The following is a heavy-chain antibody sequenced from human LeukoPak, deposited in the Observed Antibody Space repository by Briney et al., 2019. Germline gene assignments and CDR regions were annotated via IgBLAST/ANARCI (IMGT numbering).Heavy chain of an antibody. Sequence: PGGSLRLSCAASGFTFSSYAMSWVRQAPGKGLEWVSAISGGGTTTYYSDSVKGRFTISRDNSKNTLYLQMNSLRAEDTAVYYCAKFKFMVRGVIPPVFDYWGQGTLVTVSS. D-gene: IGHD3-10*01. V-gene: IGHV3-23*01. J-gene: IGHJ4*02. CDR3: AKFKFMVRGVIPPVFDY. CDR2: ISGGGTTT. CDR1: GFTFSSYA.